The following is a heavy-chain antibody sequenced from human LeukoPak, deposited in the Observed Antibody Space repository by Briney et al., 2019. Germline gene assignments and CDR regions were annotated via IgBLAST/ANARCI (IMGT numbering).Heavy chain of an antibody. V-gene: IGHV3-7*01. D-gene: IGHD2-15*01. CDR2: IKEDGSEK. CDR3: VRDVGFCSGGGCRGWFDP. CDR1: GFTFSRYW. Sequence: GGSLRLSCAASGFTFSRYWMSWVRQTPGKGLEWVANIKEDGSEKYYMDSVKGRFIVSRDNAKNSLYLQMNSLRDEDTAVYHCVRDVGFCSGGGCRGWFDPWGQGTLVTVSS. J-gene: IGHJ5*02.